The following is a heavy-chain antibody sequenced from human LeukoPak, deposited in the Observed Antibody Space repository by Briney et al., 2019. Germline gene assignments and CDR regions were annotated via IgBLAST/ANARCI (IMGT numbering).Heavy chain of an antibody. CDR3: ARDLSGGGLDY. D-gene: IGHD3-10*01. CDR1: GFTFSVSV. Sequence: PGGSLRLSCAASGFTFSVSVMHWVRQAPGKGLEYVSVISSEGGSTSYANSVKGRFTISRDNSKNTLYLQMGSLRAEDMAVYYCARDLSGGGLDYRGQGTVDADPS. CDR2: ISSEGGST. J-gene: IGHJ4*02. V-gene: IGHV3-64*01.